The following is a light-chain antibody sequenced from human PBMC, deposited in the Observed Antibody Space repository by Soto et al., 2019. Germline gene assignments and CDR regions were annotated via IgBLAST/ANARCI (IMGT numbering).Light chain of an antibody. CDR1: NSDVGGYNY. CDR3: SSYTSSSTLVV. J-gene: IGLJ2*01. CDR2: DVS. V-gene: IGLV2-14*01. Sequence: QSALTQPASVSGSPGQSITISCTGTNSDVGGYNYVSWYQQHPGKAPKLMIYDVSNRPSGVSNRFSGSKSGNTASLTISGLQAEDEADYYCSSYTSSSTLVVFGGGTKVTVL.